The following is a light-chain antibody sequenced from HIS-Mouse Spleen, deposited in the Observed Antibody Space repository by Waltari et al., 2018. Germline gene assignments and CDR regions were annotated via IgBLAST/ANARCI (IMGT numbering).Light chain of an antibody. Sequence: DIVMTQSPDSLVVSLGERATINCKSSQSVLYSSNNKNYLAWYQQKPGQPPKLLIYWASTRESGVPDRFSGSGSGTDFTLTISSLQAEDVAVYYCQQYYSTPRTFGPGTKVDIK. CDR3: QQYYSTPRT. J-gene: IGKJ3*01. V-gene: IGKV4-1*01. CDR1: QSVLYSSNNKNY. CDR2: WAS.